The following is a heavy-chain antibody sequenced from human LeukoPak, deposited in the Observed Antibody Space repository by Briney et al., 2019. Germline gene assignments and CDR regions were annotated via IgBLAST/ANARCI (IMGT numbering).Heavy chain of an antibody. CDR1: GFTFSGYS. D-gene: IGHD6-13*01. CDR2: ISSSSGYI. CDR3: ARDLGSIAAVGEDHYYYGMDV. J-gene: IGHJ6*02. Sequence: GGSLRLSCAASGFTFSGYSMNWVRQAPGKGLEWVSSISSSSGYIYYADSVKGRFTISRDNAKNSLYLQMNSLRAEDTAVYYCARDLGSIAAVGEDHYYYGMDVWGQGTTVTVSS. V-gene: IGHV3-21*01.